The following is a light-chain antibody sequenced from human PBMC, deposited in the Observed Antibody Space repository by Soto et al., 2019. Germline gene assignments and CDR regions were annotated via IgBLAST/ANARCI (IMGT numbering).Light chain of an antibody. CDR2: DAS. Sequence: EIVLTQSPATLSLSPGERATLSCRASQSVSSYLAWYQQKPGQAPRLLIYDASNRATGIPAMFSGSGSGTDFTLTISSREPEDCAVYYCQQRSNWPQYTFGQGTKLEIK. CDR3: QQRSNWPQYT. V-gene: IGKV3-11*01. J-gene: IGKJ2*01. CDR1: QSVSSY.